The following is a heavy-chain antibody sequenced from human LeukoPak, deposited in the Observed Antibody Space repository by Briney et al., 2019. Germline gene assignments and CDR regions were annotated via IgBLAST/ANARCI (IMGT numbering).Heavy chain of an antibody. V-gene: IGHV4-61*02. CDR1: GGSISSGSYY. Sequence: PSETLSLTCTVSGGSISSGSYYWSWIRQPAGKGLEWIGRIYTSGSTNYNPSLKSRVTISVDTSKNQFSLKLSSMTAADTAVYYCASSIAAFFDYWGQGTLVTVSS. CDR2: IYTSGST. CDR3: ASSIAAFFDY. J-gene: IGHJ4*02. D-gene: IGHD6-6*01.